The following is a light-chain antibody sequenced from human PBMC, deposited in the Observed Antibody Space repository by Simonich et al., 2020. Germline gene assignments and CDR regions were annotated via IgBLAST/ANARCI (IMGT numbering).Light chain of an antibody. CDR1: QSISIY. CDR3: QQSYSTPPT. V-gene: IGKV1-39*01. CDR2: AAS. J-gene: IGKJ4*01. Sequence: DIQMTQSPSSLSASVGDRVTITCRASQSISIYVNWYQQKPGKDPKLLIYAASSLQSGVPSRFSGSGSGTDFTLTISSLQPEDFATYYCQQSYSTPPTFGGGTKVEIK.